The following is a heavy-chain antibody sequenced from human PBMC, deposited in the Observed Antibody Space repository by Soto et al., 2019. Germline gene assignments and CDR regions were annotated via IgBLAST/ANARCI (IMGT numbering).Heavy chain of an antibody. V-gene: IGHV3-30-3*01. D-gene: IGHD3-9*01. CDR3: ARERGLYYDILTGYPYYYYGMDV. CDR2: ISYDGSNK. J-gene: IGHJ6*02. Sequence: PGGSLRLSCAASGFTFSSYAMHWVRQAPGKGLEWVAVISYDGSNKYYADSVKGRFTISRDNSKNTLYLQMNSLRAEDTAVYYCARERGLYYDILTGYPYYYYGMDVWGQGTTVTVSS. CDR1: GFTFSSYA.